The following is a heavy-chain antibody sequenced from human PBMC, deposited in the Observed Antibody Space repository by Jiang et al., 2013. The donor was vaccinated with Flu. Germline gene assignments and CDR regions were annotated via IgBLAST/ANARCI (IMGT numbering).Heavy chain of an antibody. J-gene: IGHJ4*02. Sequence: GPGLVKPSETLSLTCTVSGGSISGYYWSWIRQPPGKGLEWIGYIYYSGSTNYNPSLKSRVTISLDTSKNQFSLKLSSVTAADTAVYYCAREDERSRTFDYWGRGTLVTVSS. CDR3: AREDERSRTFDY. V-gene: IGHV4-59*01. CDR1: GGSISGYY. CDR2: IYYSGST. D-gene: IGHD1-1*01.